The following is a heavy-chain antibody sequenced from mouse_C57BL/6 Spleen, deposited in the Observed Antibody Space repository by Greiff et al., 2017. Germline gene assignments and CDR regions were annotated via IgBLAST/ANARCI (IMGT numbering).Heavy chain of an antibody. CDR3: TRGGGVTTYWYFDV. CDR2: IDPETGGT. D-gene: IGHD2-2*01. CDR1: GYTFTDYE. V-gene: IGHV1-15*01. J-gene: IGHJ1*03. Sequence: VQLVESGAELVRPGASVTLSCKASGYTFTDYEMHWVKQTPVHGLEWIGAIDPETGGTAYNQKFKGKAILTADKSSSTAYMELRSLTSEDSAVYYCTRGGGVTTYWYFDVWGTGTTVTVSS.